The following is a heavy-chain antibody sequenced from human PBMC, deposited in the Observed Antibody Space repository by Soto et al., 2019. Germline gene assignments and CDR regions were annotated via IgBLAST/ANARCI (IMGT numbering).Heavy chain of an antibody. D-gene: IGHD6-6*01. CDR3: ARERSSSSLDY. V-gene: IGHV1-3*01. CDR2: INAGTGNT. CDR1: GYTFTSYA. Sequence: GASVKVSCKASGYTFTSYAMHWVRQAPGQRLEWMGWINAGTGNTKYSQKFQGRVTMTRNTSISTAYMELSSLTSEDTAVYYCARERSSSSLDYWGQGALVTVSS. J-gene: IGHJ4*02.